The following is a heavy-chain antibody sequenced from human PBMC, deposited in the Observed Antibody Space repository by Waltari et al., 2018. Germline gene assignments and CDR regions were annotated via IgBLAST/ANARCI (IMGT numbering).Heavy chain of an antibody. V-gene: IGHV3-30*18. CDR1: GFTFSSSG. J-gene: IGHJ5*02. D-gene: IGHD6-13*01. Sequence: QVQLVESGGGVVQPGRSLRLSCAASGFTFSSSGLHWARQDPGEGLEWVAVIAYDGSNKYYADSVKGRFTISRDNSKNTLYLQMNSLRAEDTAVYYCAKDLSPYAAAGTEWFDPWGQGTLVTVSS. CDR3: AKDLSPYAAAGTEWFDP. CDR2: IAYDGSNK.